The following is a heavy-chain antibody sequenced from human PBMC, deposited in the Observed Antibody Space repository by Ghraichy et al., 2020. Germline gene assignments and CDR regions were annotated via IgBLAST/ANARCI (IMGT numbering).Heavy chain of an antibody. CDR3: ARGLGFLEWLRSPFDY. CDR2: INHSGST. V-gene: IGHV4-34*01. D-gene: IGHD3-3*01. Sequence: SETLSLTCAVYGGSFSGYYWSWIRQPPGKGLEWMGEINHSGSTNYNPSLKSRVTISVDTSKNQFSLKLSSVTAADTAVYYCARGLGFLEWLRSPFDYWGQGTLVTVSS. J-gene: IGHJ4*02. CDR1: GGSFSGYY.